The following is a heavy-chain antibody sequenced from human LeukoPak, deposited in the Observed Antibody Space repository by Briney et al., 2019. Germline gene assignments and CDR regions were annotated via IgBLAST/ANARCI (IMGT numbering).Heavy chain of an antibody. V-gene: IGHV3-7*04. J-gene: IGHJ4*02. CDR1: GFPFSSYW. D-gene: IGHD5-24*01. Sequence: GGSLRLSCVASGFPFSSYWMTWVRQAPGKGLEWVANIKQDGSKKSYVDPVKGRFTISRDNAKNSLYLQMNSLRAEDTAIYYCTRVGYIDEGIDYWGQGTLVIVSS. CDR2: IKQDGSKK. CDR3: TRVGYIDEGIDY.